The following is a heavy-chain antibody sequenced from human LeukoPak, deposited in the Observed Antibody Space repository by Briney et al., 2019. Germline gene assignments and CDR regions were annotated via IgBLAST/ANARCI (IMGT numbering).Heavy chain of an antibody. J-gene: IGHJ5*02. D-gene: IGHD2-2*01. CDR3: ARGQLLRSNWFDP. CDR1: GGTFSSYA. V-gene: IGHV1-69*13. CDR2: IIPIFGTA. Sequence: SVKVPCKASGGTFSSYAISWVRQAPGQGLEWMGGIIPIFGTANYAQKSQGRVTITADESTSTAYMELSSLRSEDTAVYYCARGQLLRSNWFDPWGQGTLVTVSS.